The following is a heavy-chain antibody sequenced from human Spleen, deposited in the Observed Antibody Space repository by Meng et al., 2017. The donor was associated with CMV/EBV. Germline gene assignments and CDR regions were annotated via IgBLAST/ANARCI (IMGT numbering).Heavy chain of an antibody. D-gene: IGHD1-1*01. J-gene: IGHJ3*02. Sequence: SETLSLTCTVSGGSVKSGSYYWGWIRQPPGKGLEWIGYISDSGRTNYNPSLKSRVTISVDTSKNQFSLNLSSVTAADTAVYYCAREFSGNWPQAFDIWGQGTMVTVSS. CDR3: AREFSGNWPQAFDI. CDR2: ISDSGRT. CDR1: GGSVKSGSYY. V-gene: IGHV4-61*01.